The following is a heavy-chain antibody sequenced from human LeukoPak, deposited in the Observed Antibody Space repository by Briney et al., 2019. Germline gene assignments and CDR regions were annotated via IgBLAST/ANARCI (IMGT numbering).Heavy chain of an antibody. CDR1: GFTFSSYW. CDR2: INSDGSST. J-gene: IGHJ4*02. V-gene: IGHV3-74*01. CDR3: AREFGGSCYSH. D-gene: IGHD2-15*01. Sequence: GGSLRLSCAASGFTFSSYWMHWVRHAPGKGLVWVSRINSDGSSTSYADSVKGRFTISRDNAKNTLYLQMNSLRAEDTAVYYCAREFGGSCYSHWGQGTLVTVSS.